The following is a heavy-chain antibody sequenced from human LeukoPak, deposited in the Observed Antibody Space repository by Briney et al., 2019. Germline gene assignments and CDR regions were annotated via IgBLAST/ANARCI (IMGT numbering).Heavy chain of an antibody. D-gene: IGHD6-6*01. CDR2: ISWNSGSI. V-gene: IGHV3-9*03. CDR3: AKDTGSSSKAPAFDY. J-gene: IGHJ4*02. CDR1: GFTFDDYA. Sequence: GGSLRLSCAASGFTFDDYAMHWVRQAPGKGLEWVSGISWNSGSIGYADSVKGRFTISRDNAKNSLYLRMNSLRAEDMALYYCAKDTGSSSKAPAFDYWGQGTLVTVSS.